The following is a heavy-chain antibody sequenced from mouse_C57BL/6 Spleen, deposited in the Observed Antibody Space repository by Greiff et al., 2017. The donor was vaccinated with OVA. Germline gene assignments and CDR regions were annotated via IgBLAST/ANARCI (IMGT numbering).Heavy chain of an antibody. J-gene: IGHJ4*01. V-gene: IGHV1-20*01. CDR2: INPYNGDT. Sequence: EVQLQESGPELVKPGASVKISCKASGYSFTGYFMNWVMQSHGKSLEWIGRINPYNGDTFYNQKFKGKATLTVDKSSSTAHMELRSLTSEDSAVYYCARSYDVLGNYAMDYWGQGTSVTVSS. CDR1: GYSFTGYF. CDR3: ARSYDVLGNYAMDY. D-gene: IGHD2-12*01.